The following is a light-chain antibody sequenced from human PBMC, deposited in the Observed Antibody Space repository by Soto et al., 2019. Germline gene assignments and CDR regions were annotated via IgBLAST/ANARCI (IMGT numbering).Light chain of an antibody. J-gene: IGKJ4*01. CDR1: QSVRIN. Sequence: EIVMTQSPATLSGSPGERATLSCRASQSVRINVAWYQKKPGQGPRLLIYGAVTRATGVPDRFSGSGSGTDFTLTISRLQSEDFAVYYCQEYSKWPALTVGGGTNVDFK. V-gene: IGKV3-15*01. CDR2: GAV. CDR3: QEYSKWPALT.